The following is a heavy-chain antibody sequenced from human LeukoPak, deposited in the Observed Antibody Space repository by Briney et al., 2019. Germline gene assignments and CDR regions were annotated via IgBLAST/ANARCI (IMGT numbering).Heavy chain of an antibody. CDR3: ARDEDGDYPNDY. D-gene: IGHD4-17*01. CDR2: IIPIFGTA. Sequence: ASVKVSCKASGGTFSSYAISWLRQAPGQGLEWMGRIIPIFGTANYAQKFQGRVTITTDESTSTACMELSSLRSEDTAVYYCARDEDGDYPNDYWGQGTLVTVSS. J-gene: IGHJ4*02. CDR1: GGTFSSYA. V-gene: IGHV1-69*05.